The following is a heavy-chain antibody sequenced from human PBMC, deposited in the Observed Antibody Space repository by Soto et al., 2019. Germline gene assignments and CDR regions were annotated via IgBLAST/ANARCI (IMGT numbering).Heavy chain of an antibody. Sequence: GGSLRLSCAASGFTFSSYWMSWVRQAPGKGLEWVANIKQDGSEKYYVDSVKGRFTISRDNAKNSLYLQMNSLRAEDTAVYYCARGRGVLLWFGELSSNWFDPWGQGTLVTVSS. CDR1: GFTFSSYW. D-gene: IGHD3-10*01. V-gene: IGHV3-7*01. CDR3: ARGRGVLLWFGELSSNWFDP. J-gene: IGHJ5*02. CDR2: IKQDGSEK.